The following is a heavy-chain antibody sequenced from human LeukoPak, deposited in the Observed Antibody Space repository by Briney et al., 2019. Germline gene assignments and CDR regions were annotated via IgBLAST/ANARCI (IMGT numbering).Heavy chain of an antibody. D-gene: IGHD7-27*01. CDR2: INPNSGGT. J-gene: IGHJ4*02. CDR1: GYTFIGYY. Sequence: VASVNVSFTASGYTFIGYYIHWVRQAPGQGLEWMGWINPNSGGTNYSQKFQGRVTMTRDTSISTAYMELSRLISDDTAVYYCARAGEERRFDYWGQGTLVTVSS. CDR3: ARAGEERRFDY. V-gene: IGHV1-2*02.